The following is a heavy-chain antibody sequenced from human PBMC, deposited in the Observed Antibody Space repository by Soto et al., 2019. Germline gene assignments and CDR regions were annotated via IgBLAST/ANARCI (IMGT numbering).Heavy chain of an antibody. V-gene: IGHV1-18*01. D-gene: IGHD1-1*01. CDR2: ISAYNGNT. CDR3: ARALYATLSNDNWYFDL. J-gene: IGHJ2*01. CDR1: GYTFTSYG. Sequence: GASVKVSCKASGYTFTSYGISWVRQAPGQGLEWMGWISAYNGNTNYAQKLQGRVTMTTDTSTSTAYMELRSLRSDDTAVYYCARALYATLSNDNWYFDLWGRGTLVTVSS.